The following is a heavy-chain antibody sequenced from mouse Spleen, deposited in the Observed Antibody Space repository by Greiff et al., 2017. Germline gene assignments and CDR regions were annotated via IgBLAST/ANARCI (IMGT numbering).Heavy chain of an antibody. D-gene: IGHD4-1*01. J-gene: IGHJ2*01. V-gene: IGHV5-6*01. CDR3: AREGLTGSFDY. CDR1: GFTFSSYG. Sequence: EVNLVESGGDLVKPGGSLKLSCAASGFTFSSYGMSWVRQTPDKRLEWVATISSGGSYTYYPDSVKGRFTISRDNAKNTLYLQMSSLKSEDTAMYYCAREGLTGSFDYWGQGTTLTVSS. CDR2: ISSGGSYT.